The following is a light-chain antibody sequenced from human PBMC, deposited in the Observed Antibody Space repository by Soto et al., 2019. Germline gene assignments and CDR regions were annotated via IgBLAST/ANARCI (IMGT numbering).Light chain of an antibody. J-gene: IGKJ1*01. CDR2: GTS. V-gene: IGKV3-20*01. CDR1: ATISSNL. Sequence: EIVLTQSPGTLSVSPGERATLSCRASATISSNLLAWYQQKPGQAPSLLIYGTSSRATVIPDRFSGSGSGTDFTLTISRLEPEDSATYYCQQYASWTFGQGTKVEIK. CDR3: QQYASWT.